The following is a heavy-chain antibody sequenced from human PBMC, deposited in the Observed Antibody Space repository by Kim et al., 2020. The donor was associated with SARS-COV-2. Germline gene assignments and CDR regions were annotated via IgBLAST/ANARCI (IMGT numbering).Heavy chain of an antibody. V-gene: IGHV4-39*02. CDR2: IYYSGST. J-gene: IGHJ4*02. CDR3: ARDREGGIPGY. CDR1: GGSISSSSYY. D-gene: IGHD2-21*01. Sequence: SETLSLTCTVSGGSISSSSYYWGWIRQPPGKGLEWIGSIYYSGSTYYNPSLKSRVTISVDTSKNQFSLKLSSVTAADTAVYYCARDREGGIPGYWGQGT.